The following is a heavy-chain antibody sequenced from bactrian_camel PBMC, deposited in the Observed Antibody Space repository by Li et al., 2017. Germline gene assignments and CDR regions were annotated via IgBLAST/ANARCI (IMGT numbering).Heavy chain of an antibody. Sequence: HVQLVESGGGSVQAGGSLTLSCVFSGNTYCMGWFRQGPGKEREEVASLIGDGSTHYADLVKGRFTISKDNAQNTLYLQMNSLKPVDTAMYYCAARPYYCTTPFRYEYDYWGQGTQVTVS. CDR2: LIGDGST. CDR3: AARPYYCTTPFRYEYDY. J-gene: IGHJ4*01. V-gene: IGHV3S53*01. D-gene: IGHD2*01. CDR1: GNTYC.